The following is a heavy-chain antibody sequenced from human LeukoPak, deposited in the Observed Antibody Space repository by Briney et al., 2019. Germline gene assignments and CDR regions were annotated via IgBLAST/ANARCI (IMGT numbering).Heavy chain of an antibody. CDR3: ARAHFKMTHYDY. CDR2: ISTRSIFI. V-gene: IGHV3-21*04. Sequence: PGGSLRLSCAASGFTFSSYSFNWVRQAPGKGLEWVSSISTRSIFIYYADSVKGRFTTSRDDAKKSVDLQMNSLRVEDTAVYYCARAHFKMTHYDYWGQGTLVTVSS. CDR1: GFTFSSYS. J-gene: IGHJ4*02.